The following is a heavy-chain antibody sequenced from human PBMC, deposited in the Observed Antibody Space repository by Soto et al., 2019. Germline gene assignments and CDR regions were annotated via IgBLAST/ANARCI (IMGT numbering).Heavy chain of an antibody. Sequence: SVKVSCKASGGTFSSYAISWVRQAPGQGLGWMGRIIPILGIANYAQKFQGRVTITADKSTSTAYMELSSLRSEDTAVYYCARATSARAVAGIDYWGQGTLVTVSS. J-gene: IGHJ4*02. CDR2: IIPILGIA. CDR3: ARATSARAVAGIDY. V-gene: IGHV1-69*04. D-gene: IGHD6-19*01. CDR1: GGTFSSYA.